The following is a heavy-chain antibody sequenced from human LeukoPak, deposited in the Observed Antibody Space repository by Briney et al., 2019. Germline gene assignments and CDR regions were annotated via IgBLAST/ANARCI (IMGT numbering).Heavy chain of an antibody. CDR3: ARDTGYFDISGYQLFDY. CDR2: INPSGGSR. V-gene: IGHV1-46*03. Sequence: ASVKVSCKASGYTFTSYGISWVRQAPGQGLEWMGIINPSGGSRNYAQKFQGRVTMTRDTSTSTVYMELSSLRSEDTAVYYCARDTGYFDISGYQLFDYWGQGTLVTVSS. D-gene: IGHD3-22*01. CDR1: GYTFTSYG. J-gene: IGHJ4*02.